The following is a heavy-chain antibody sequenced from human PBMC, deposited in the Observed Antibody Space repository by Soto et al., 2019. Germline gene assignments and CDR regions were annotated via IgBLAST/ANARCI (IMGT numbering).Heavy chain of an antibody. D-gene: IGHD3-22*01. CDR3: ARHLFDSSGYYFLDFDP. J-gene: IGHJ5*02. CDR2: ISQSGST. V-gene: IGHV4-59*08. Sequence: ETLSLTCTVSGGSISNYYWSWIRQSPGRGLEWIAYISQSGSTNYNPSLESRVTISLDTSKNQFYLKLRSVTAADTAVYYCARHLFDSSGYYFLDFDPWGQGTLVTVSS. CDR1: GGSISNYY.